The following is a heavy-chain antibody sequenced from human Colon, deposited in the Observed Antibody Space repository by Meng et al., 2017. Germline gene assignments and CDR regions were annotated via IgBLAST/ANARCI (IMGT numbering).Heavy chain of an antibody. CDR3: ARGGSYYGDY. Sequence: GGSLRLSCVASGFTFSTYWMSWVRLAPGKGLEWVATIKPDGSERYYVDSVKGRLTMSRDNAKHSLYLQMNSLRAEDTAVYYCARGGSYYGDYWGQGTLVTVSS. CDR2: IKPDGSER. CDR1: GFTFSTYW. J-gene: IGHJ4*02. D-gene: IGHD1-26*01. V-gene: IGHV3-7*01.